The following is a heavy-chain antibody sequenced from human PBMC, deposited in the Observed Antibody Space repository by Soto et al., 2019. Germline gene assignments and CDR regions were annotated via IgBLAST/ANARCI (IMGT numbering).Heavy chain of an antibody. CDR1: GFSFSNYA. J-gene: IGHJ5*02. V-gene: IGHV3-23*01. CDR2: IDSGGGST. Sequence: EVQLLVSGGGSVQPGGSLRLSCAASGFSFSNYAMSWVGQAPGTGLEWVSAIDSGGGSTYYAASVKGRFSISRDNSMNNLYLQMNSLRAEDTAIYYCTKEHSNYPDNWFDPWGQGTLVTVSS. CDR3: TKEHSNYPDNWFDP. D-gene: IGHD4-4*01.